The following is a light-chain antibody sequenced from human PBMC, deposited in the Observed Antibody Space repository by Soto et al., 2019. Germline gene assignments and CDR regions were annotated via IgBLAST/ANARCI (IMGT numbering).Light chain of an antibody. CDR2: EAS. Sequence: QSVLTQPASVSGSPGQSITISCTGTSSDFGSHNLVSWYQQHPGKAPKLMIYEASKRPSGFSDRFSGSKSGNTASLTISGLQAEDEADYYCCSYAGSSISPYVFGTGTKVTVL. J-gene: IGLJ1*01. CDR1: SSDFGSHNL. CDR3: CSYAGSSISPYV. V-gene: IGLV2-23*01.